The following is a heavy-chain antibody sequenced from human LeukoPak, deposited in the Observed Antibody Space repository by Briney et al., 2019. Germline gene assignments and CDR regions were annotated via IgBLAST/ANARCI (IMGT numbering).Heavy chain of an antibody. Sequence: HPGGSLRLSCAASGFTFSSYGMHWVRQAPGKGLEWVAVIWYDGSNKYYADSVKGRFTISRDNSKNTLYLQMNSLRAEDTAVYYCAKDSWGEYSSSDWFDPWGQGTLVTVSS. D-gene: IGHD6-6*01. CDR2: IWYDGSNK. CDR1: GFTFSSYG. CDR3: AKDSWGEYSSSDWFDP. J-gene: IGHJ5*02. V-gene: IGHV3-33*06.